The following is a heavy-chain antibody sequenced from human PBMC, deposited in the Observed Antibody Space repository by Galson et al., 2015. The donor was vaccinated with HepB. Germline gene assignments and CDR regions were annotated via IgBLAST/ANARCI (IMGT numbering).Heavy chain of an antibody. CDR3: ARVFLGDSSGWDGYFDY. CDR1: GYTFTGYY. V-gene: IGHV1-2*02. J-gene: IGHJ4*02. Sequence: SVKVSCKASGYTFTGYYMHWVRQVPGQGLEWVGWINPNSGGTNYAQKFQGRVTMTRDTSISTAYMELSRLRSDDTAVYYCARVFLGDSSGWDGYFDYWGRGTLVTVSS. D-gene: IGHD6-19*01. CDR2: INPNSGGT.